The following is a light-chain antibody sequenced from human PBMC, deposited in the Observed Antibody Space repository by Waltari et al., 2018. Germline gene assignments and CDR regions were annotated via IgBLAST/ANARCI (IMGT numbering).Light chain of an antibody. CDR1: QSVGNY. J-gene: IGKJ4*01. CDR3: QHRSKWPLT. Sequence: EIVLTQSPATLSLSPGERATLSCRASQSVGNYLVWYQQKPGQAPRLLIYEASNRATGIPARFSGGGSGTDFTLTISSLEPEDSAVYYCQHRSKWPLTFGGGTKVEIK. V-gene: IGKV3-11*01. CDR2: EAS.